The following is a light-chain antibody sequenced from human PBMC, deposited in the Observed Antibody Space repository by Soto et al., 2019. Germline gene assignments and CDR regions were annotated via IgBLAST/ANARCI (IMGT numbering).Light chain of an antibody. CDR3: CSYAGSDIFYV. Sequence: QSALTQPPSASGSPGQSVTISCTGTTSDFGGYNYVSWYQQHPGKAPKVMIYEVSQRPSGVPDRFSGSKSGHTAYLTVSGLQPEDEAEYYCCSYAGSDIFYVFGTGTKVTVL. CDR2: EVS. V-gene: IGLV2-8*01. J-gene: IGLJ1*01. CDR1: TSDFGGYNY.